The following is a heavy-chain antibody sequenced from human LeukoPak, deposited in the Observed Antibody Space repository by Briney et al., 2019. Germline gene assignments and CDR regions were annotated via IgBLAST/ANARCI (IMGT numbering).Heavy chain of an antibody. D-gene: IGHD3-10*01. V-gene: IGHV1-69*05. J-gene: IGHJ3*02. CDR1: GGTFSSYA. CDR2: IIPIFGTA. CDR3: ARSRAQGGLQAFDI. Sequence: SVKVSCKASGGTFSSYAISWVRQAPGQGLEWMGRIIPIFGTANYAQKFQGRVTITTDESTSTAYMELSSLRSEDTAVYYCARSRAQGGLQAFDIWGQGTMVTVSS.